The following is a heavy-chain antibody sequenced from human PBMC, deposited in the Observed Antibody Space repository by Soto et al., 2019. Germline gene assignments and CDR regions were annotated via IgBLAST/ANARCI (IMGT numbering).Heavy chain of an antibody. CDR1: GFTFSSYS. CDR2: ISSTSNTI. V-gene: IGHV3-48*01. Sequence: EVQLVESGGGLVQPGGSLRLSCAASGFTFSSYSMNWVRQTPEKGLEWVSYISSTSNTIYYADSVKGRFTISRDNAKSSLYLQMNSLRVEDTAVYYCARGRTAVGGDYWGQGTLVTVSS. D-gene: IGHD6-19*01. CDR3: ARGRTAVGGDY. J-gene: IGHJ4*02.